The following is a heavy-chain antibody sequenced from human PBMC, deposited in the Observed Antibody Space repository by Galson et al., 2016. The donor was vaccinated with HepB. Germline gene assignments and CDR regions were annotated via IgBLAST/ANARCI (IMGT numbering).Heavy chain of an antibody. D-gene: IGHD3-22*01. J-gene: IGHJ4*02. Sequence: SLRLSCAASGFTFNSHFMHWVRQVPGKGLVWLSRIDTSGTQRAYADSVKGRFTISRDNANNALYLQMNSLRAEDTAVYYCAKGRNFYDNSGYFADWGRGTLVTVSS. V-gene: IGHV3-74*01. CDR2: IDTSGTQR. CDR1: GFTFNSHF. CDR3: AKGRNFYDNSGYFAD.